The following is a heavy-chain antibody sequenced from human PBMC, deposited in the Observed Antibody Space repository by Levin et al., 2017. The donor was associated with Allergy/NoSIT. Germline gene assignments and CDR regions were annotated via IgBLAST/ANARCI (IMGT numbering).Heavy chain of an antibody. Sequence: LSLTCAASGFTFNNYWMHWVRQAPGKGLVWVSRINSDGSSRNYADSVKGRFTISRDNAKNTLYLQMNSLRAEDTAVYYCARAASSSSVPNWFDPWGQGTLVTVSS. CDR1: GFTFNNYW. CDR2: INSDGSSR. V-gene: IGHV3-74*01. CDR3: ARAASSSSVPNWFDP. D-gene: IGHD6-6*01. J-gene: IGHJ5*02.